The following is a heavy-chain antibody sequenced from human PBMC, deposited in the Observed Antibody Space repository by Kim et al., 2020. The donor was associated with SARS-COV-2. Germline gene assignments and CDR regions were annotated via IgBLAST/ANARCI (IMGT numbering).Heavy chain of an antibody. CDR3: ARAYIVVVPAAMHFDY. CDR2: IYYSGST. CDR1: GGSISSSSYY. V-gene: IGHV4-39*01. D-gene: IGHD2-2*01. J-gene: IGHJ4*02. Sequence: SETLSLTCTVSGGSISSSSYYWGWIRQPPGKGLEWIGSIYYSGSTYYNPSLKSRVTISVDTSKNQFSLKLSSVTAADTAVYYCARAYIVVVPAAMHFDYWGQGTLVTVSS.